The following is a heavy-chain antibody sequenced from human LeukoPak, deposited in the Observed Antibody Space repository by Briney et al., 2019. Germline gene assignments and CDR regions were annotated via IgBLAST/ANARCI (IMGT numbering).Heavy chain of an antibody. CDR3: AKHYYDSSGFDS. Sequence: PSETLSLTCTVSGGSIGSYYWSWIRQPPGKGLEYIGYIYYSGSTNYNPSLKSRVTMSVDTSKNQVSLKLNSVTAADTAVYFCAKHYYDSSGFDSWGQGTLVTVSS. V-gene: IGHV4-59*12. D-gene: IGHD3-22*01. CDR1: GGSIGSYY. CDR2: IYYSGST. J-gene: IGHJ4*02.